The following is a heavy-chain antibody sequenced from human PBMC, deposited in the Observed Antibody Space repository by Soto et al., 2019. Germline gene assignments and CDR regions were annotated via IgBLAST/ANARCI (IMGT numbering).Heavy chain of an antibody. D-gene: IGHD2-15*01. V-gene: IGHV3-30*18. CDR2: ISYDGSNK. CDR1: GFSFRNYG. Sequence: GGSLRLSCAASGFSFRNYGMHWVRQAPGKGLEWVAVISYDGSNKYYADSVKGRFTISRDNSKNTLYLLMNSLRPGDTAVYYCAKDRLRGGFLTTATSNGMDVWGQGTTVTVSS. J-gene: IGHJ6*02. CDR3: AKDRLRGGFLTTATSNGMDV.